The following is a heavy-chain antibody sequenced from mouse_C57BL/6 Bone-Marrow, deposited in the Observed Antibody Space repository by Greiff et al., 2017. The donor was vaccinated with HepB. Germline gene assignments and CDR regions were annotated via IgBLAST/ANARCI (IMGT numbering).Heavy chain of an antibody. D-gene: IGHD4-1*02. CDR2: IYPGSGNT. CDR3: ARSNWDGAWFAY. J-gene: IGHJ3*01. Sequence: LVESGAELVRPGASVKLSCKASGYTFTDYYINWVKQRPGQGLEWIARIYPGSGNTYYNEKFKGKATLTAEKSSSTAYMQLSSLTSEDSAVYFCARSNWDGAWFAYWGQGTLVTVSA. V-gene: IGHV1-76*01. CDR1: GYTFTDYY.